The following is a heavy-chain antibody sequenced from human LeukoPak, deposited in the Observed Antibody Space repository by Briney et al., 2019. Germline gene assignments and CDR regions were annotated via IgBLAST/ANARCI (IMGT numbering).Heavy chain of an antibody. CDR3: ARPRARRGYSRDAFDI. V-gene: IGHV4-39*07. CDR2: INNSGSA. Sequence: SETLSLTCTVSGGSISTSNYYWGWIRQPPGKGLEWIGEINNSGSANYNPSLKSRVTISVHTSKNQFSLKLSSVTAADTAVYYCARPRARRGYSRDAFDIWGQGTMVTVSS. J-gene: IGHJ3*02. D-gene: IGHD5-18*01. CDR1: GGSISTSNYY.